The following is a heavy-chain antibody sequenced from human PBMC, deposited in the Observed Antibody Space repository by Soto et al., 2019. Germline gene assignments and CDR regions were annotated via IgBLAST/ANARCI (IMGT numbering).Heavy chain of an antibody. Sequence: QVHLVQSGAEMKKPGSSVKVSCKVSGGDLTNSGISWVRQAPGQGLEWMGGIFPLLAMVDYSQKFQGRVTINSAESTNTAYMDLGSPRSEHPAVYYCAKGGGAGFKSWGQGTIVIVSS. D-gene: IGHD1-26*01. CDR3: AKGGGAGFKS. V-gene: IGHV1-69*04. CDR1: GGDLTNSG. J-gene: IGHJ1*01. CDR2: IFPLLAMV.